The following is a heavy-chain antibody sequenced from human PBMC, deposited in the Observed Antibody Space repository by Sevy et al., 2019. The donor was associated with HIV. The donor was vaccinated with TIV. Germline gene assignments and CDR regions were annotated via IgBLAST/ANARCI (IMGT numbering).Heavy chain of an antibody. J-gene: IGHJ3*02. D-gene: IGHD2-2*01. CDR2: IYYSGST. Sequence: SETLSLTCTVFGGSISSYYWNWIRQPPGKGLEWIGYIYYSGSTNYNPSLKSRVTISVDMSKNQFSLKLSSVTAADTAVYYCARGALLGYCSSTSCYVSAFDIWGQGTMVTVSS. CDR3: ARGALLGYCSSTSCYVSAFDI. V-gene: IGHV4-59*01. CDR1: GGSISSYY.